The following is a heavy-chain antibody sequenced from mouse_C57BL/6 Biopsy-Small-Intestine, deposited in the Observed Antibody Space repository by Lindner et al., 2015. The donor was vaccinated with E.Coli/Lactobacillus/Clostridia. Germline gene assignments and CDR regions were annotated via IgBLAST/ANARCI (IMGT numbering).Heavy chain of an antibody. CDR3: ARGTTVVGPDY. J-gene: IGHJ2*01. CDR2: INPNYGTT. D-gene: IGHD1-1*01. CDR1: GYSFTDYN. V-gene: IGHV1-39*01. Sequence: VQLQESGPELVKPGASVKISCKASGYSFTDYNMNWVKQSNGKSLEWIGVINPNYGTTSYNQKFKGKATLTVDTSSSTAYMELHSLTSEDSAVYFCARGTTVVGPDYWGQGTTLTVSS.